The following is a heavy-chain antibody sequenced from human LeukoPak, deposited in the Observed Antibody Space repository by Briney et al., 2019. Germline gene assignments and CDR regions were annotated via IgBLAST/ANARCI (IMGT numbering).Heavy chain of an antibody. J-gene: IGHJ4*02. CDR2: IYPGDSDT. D-gene: IGHD6-13*01. CDR1: GYSFTSYR. V-gene: IGHV5-51*01. Sequence: GESLKISCKGSGYSFTSYRIGWVRQMPGKGLAWMGIIYPGDSDTRYSPSFQGQVTISADKSISTAYLQWSSLKASDTAMYYCARRVYSSSYYFDYWGQGTLVTVSS. CDR3: ARRVYSSSYYFDY.